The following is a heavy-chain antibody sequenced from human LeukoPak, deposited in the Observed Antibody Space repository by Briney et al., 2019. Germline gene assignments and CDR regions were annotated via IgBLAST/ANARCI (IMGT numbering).Heavy chain of an antibody. Sequence: GGSLRLSWAASGFTFSNAWMSWVRQAPGKGLEWVGRIKSKTDGGTTDYAAPVKGRFTISRDDSKNTLYLQMNSLKTEDTAVYYCTTDNLRGYSYGYWVWGQGTLVTVSS. CDR3: TTDNLRGYSYGYWV. J-gene: IGHJ4*02. D-gene: IGHD5-18*01. CDR1: GFTFSNAW. V-gene: IGHV3-15*01. CDR2: IKSKTDGGTT.